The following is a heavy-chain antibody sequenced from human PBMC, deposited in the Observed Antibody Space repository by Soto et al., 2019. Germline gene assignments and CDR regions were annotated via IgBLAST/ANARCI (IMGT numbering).Heavy chain of an antibody. J-gene: IGHJ6*02. V-gene: IGHV3-48*02. CDR2: ISSSSSTI. Sequence: PGGSLILSCAASGFTFSSYSMNWVRQAPGKGLEWVSYISSSSSTIYYADSVKGRFTISRDNAKNSLYLQMNSLRDEDMAVYYWARVPPLYYDFWSGYYPWYYGMDVWGQGTTVTVSS. CDR1: GFTFSSYS. D-gene: IGHD3-3*01. CDR3: ARVPPLYYDFWSGYYPWYYGMDV.